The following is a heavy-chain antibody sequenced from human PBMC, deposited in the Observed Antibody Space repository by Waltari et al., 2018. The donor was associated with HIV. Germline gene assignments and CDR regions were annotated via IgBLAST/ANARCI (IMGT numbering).Heavy chain of an antibody. J-gene: IGHJ6*02. V-gene: IGHV4-39*07. Sequence: QLHLQESGPGLVKLSETLSLRRIVSGGSISRSSHYWGWVRQPPGKSLEWIGSVYYSGTTDYSPAFEVQVTVWRDMSNNYFSLKLGSMTASDTAVYYCATTEWFGGQYKHGGMDVWGRGTTVTVSS. CDR2: VYYSGTT. D-gene: IGHD3-10*01. CDR1: GGSISRSSHY. CDR3: ATTEWFGGQYKHGGMDV.